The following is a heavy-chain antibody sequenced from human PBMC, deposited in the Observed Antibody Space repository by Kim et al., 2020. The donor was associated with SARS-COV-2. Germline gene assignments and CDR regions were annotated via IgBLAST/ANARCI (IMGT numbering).Heavy chain of an antibody. CDR3: ARERSLGYDFWSGYLLPQEYYGMDV. D-gene: IGHD3-3*01. J-gene: IGHJ6*02. V-gene: IGHV6-1*01. CDR1: GDSVSSNSAA. CDR2: TYYRSKWYN. Sequence: SQTLSLTCAISGDSVSSNSAAWNWIRQSPSRGLEWLGRTYYRSKWYNDYAVSVKSRITINPDTSKNQFSLQLNSVTPEDTAVYYCARERSLGYDFWSGYLLPQEYYGMDVWGQGTTVSVSS.